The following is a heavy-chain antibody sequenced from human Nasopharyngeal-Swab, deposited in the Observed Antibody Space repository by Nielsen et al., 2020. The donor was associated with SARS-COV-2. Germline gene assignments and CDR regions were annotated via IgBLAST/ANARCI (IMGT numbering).Heavy chain of an antibody. CDR2: ISYDGSNK. CDR3: AKDRIVVVTVWYYFDY. D-gene: IGHD2-21*02. CDR1: GFTFSSYG. Sequence: GEPLKISCAASGFTFSSYGMHWVRQAPGKGLEWVAVISYDGSNKYYADSVKGRFTISRDNSKNTLYLQMNSLRAEDTAVYYCAKDRIVVVTVWYYFDYWGQGTLVTVSS. V-gene: IGHV3-30*18. J-gene: IGHJ4*02.